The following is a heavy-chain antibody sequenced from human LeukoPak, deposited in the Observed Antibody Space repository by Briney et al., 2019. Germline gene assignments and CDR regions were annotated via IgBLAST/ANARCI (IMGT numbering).Heavy chain of an antibody. CDR2: INPNSGGT. CDR1: GYTFTSYG. V-gene: IGHV1-2*02. CDR3: ARAAIGAYYFDY. J-gene: IGHJ4*02. Sequence: ASVKVSCKASGYTFTSYGISWVRQAPGQGLEWMGWINPNSGGTNYAQKFQGRVTMTRDTSISTAYMELSRLRSDDTAVYYCARAAIGAYYFDYWGQGTLVTVSS. D-gene: IGHD3-3*01.